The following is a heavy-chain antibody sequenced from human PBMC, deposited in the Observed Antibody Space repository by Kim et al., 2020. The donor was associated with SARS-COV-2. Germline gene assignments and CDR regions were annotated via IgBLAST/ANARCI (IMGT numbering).Heavy chain of an antibody. D-gene: IGHD1-26*01. CDR3: ARDSRIVGTVGSRYYGMDV. CDR2: IYYSGST. CDR1: GGSVSSGSYY. J-gene: IGHJ6*02. Sequence: SETLSLTCTVSGGSVSSGSYYWSWIRQPPGKGLEWIGYIYYSGSTNYNPSLKSRVTISVDTSKNQFSLKLSSVTAADTAVYYCARDSRIVGTVGSRYYGMDVCGHGTPVTVSS. V-gene: IGHV4-61*01.